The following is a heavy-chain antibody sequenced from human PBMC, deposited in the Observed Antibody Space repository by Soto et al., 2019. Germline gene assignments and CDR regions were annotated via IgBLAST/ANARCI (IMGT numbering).Heavy chain of an antibody. CDR3: ATERGSYCH. V-gene: IGHV4-34*01. CDR1: GGSFSGYY. J-gene: IGHJ4*02. CDR2: INHSGST. Sequence: PSETLSLTCAVYGGSFSGYYWSWIRQPPGKGLEWIGEINHSGSTNYNPSLKSRVTISVDTSKNQFSLKLSSVTAADTAVYYCATERGSYCHWGQGTLVTVSS. D-gene: IGHD1-26*01.